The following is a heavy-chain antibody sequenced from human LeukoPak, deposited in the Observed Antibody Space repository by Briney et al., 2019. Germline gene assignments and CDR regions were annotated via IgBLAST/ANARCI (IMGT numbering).Heavy chain of an antibody. V-gene: IGHV3-30*03. CDR1: GFTFGSYG. Sequence: GGSLRLSCAASGFTFGSYGMHWIRQAPGKGLEWVAVTSHDGSNTYYVDSVKGRFIISRDNSKNTLYLQMNSLRAEDTAEYYCARGAYYYEDWGQGTLVTVSS. CDR3: ARGAYYYED. D-gene: IGHD3-22*01. CDR2: TSHDGSNT. J-gene: IGHJ4*02.